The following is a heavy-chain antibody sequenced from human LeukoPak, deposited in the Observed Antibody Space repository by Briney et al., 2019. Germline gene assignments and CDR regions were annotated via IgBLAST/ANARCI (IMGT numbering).Heavy chain of an antibody. D-gene: IGHD1-26*01. J-gene: IGHJ5*02. CDR3: ARGEVWFDP. CDR1: GFTFDEYA. Sequence: GRSLRLSCAASGFTFDEYAMHWVRQAPGKGLEWVSGISYSSGSIGYVDSVKGRFTISRDNAKNSLYLQMNSLRAEDTAVYYCARGEVWFDPWGQGTLVTVSS. CDR2: ISYSSGSI. V-gene: IGHV3-9*01.